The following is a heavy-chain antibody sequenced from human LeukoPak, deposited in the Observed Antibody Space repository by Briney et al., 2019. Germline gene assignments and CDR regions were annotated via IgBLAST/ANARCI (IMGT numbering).Heavy chain of an antibody. V-gene: IGHV3-23*01. CDR2: ISGGGGTT. CDR1: GFTFSSYA. CDR3: ARPLGKGQDY. J-gene: IGHJ4*02. D-gene: IGHD7-27*01. Sequence: GGSLRLSCAASGFTFSSYAMSWVRQAPGKGLEWVSSISGGGGTTHYADSVTGRFTISRDNSKNTLYLQMNSLRDEDTAVYYCARPLGKGQDYWGQGTLVTVSS.